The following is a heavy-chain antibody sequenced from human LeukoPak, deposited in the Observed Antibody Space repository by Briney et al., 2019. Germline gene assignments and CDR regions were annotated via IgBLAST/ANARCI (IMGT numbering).Heavy chain of an antibody. V-gene: IGHV3-23*01. Sequence: GGSLRLSCAASGFTFSSSAMSWVRQVPGKGLEWVSGISASGGSTNYADSVRGRFTISRDNSKNTLYVQMNSLRDEDTALYYCPKDQRGEPPHYLDSWGQGPLVTVSS. CDR3: PKDQRGEPPHYLDS. D-gene: IGHD1-14*01. CDR1: GFTFSSSA. J-gene: IGHJ4*02. CDR2: ISASGGST.